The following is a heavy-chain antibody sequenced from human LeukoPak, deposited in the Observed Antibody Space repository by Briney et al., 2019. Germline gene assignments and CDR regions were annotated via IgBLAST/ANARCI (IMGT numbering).Heavy chain of an antibody. CDR1: GFTFSSYG. J-gene: IGHJ4*02. Sequence: GGSLRLSCAASGFTFSSYGMHWVCQAPGKGLEWVAFIRYDGSNKYYADSVKGRFTISRDNSKNTLYLQMNSLRAEDTAVYYCAKDWSPTYYYDSSGYYYGYWGQGTLVTVSS. D-gene: IGHD3-22*01. CDR2: IRYDGSNK. CDR3: AKDWSPTYYYDSSGYYYGY. V-gene: IGHV3-30*02.